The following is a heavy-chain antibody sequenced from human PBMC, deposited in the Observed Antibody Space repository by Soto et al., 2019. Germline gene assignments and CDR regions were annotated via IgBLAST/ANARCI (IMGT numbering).Heavy chain of an antibody. CDR3: TRANWYSEY. J-gene: IGHJ4*02. D-gene: IGHD7-27*01. Sequence: QVQLQESGPGLVNPSETLSLTCTVSGGSISNHYWSWIRQPPGKGLEWIGYIYYNGNTNYNPSLKGRVPMSVDTAKGQISLKLSSVTAADTAVYYCTRANWYSEYWGQGTLVTVSS. CDR1: GGSISNHY. V-gene: IGHV4-59*11. CDR2: IYYNGNT.